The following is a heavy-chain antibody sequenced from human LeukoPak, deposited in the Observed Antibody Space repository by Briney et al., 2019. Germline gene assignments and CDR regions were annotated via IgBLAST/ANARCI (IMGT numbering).Heavy chain of an antibody. Sequence: GASVKVSCKVSGYTLTELSMHWVRQAPGKGLEWMGGFDPEDGETIYAQKFQGRVTMTEGTSTDTAYMELSSLRSEDTAVYYCATGSITMVRGVIYNWFDPWGQGTLVTVSS. J-gene: IGHJ5*02. CDR2: FDPEDGET. CDR3: ATGSITMVRGVIYNWFDP. V-gene: IGHV1-24*01. D-gene: IGHD3-10*01. CDR1: GYTLTELS.